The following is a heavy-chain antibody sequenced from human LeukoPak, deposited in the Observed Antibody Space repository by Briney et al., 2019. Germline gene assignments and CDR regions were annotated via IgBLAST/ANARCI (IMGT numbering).Heavy chain of an antibody. J-gene: IGHJ3*01. V-gene: IGHV3-23*01. Sequence: GGSLRLSCTASGFTFSSHAMSWVRQPPGKGLEWVSSTTSSGTTTYYADSVKGRFTISRDNAKNTLDMQMNSLTAEDTAVYYCATVVGGYYPPVEGFDLWGQGTMVTVSS. CDR2: TTSSGTTT. CDR1: GFTFSSHA. D-gene: IGHD3-3*01. CDR3: ATVVGGYYPPVEGFDL.